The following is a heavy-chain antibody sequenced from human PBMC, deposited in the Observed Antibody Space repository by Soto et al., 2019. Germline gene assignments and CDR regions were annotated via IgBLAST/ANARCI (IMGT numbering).Heavy chain of an antibody. J-gene: IGHJ4*02. Sequence: GGSLRLSCAASGFTFSAYAMYWVRRAPGKGLEWVAVTSYDGIGGYYADSVKGRFTISRDNSKSTLYLQMNSLRPEDTAVYYFARANGGYCTGSGCYALDHWGQGTLVTVSS. V-gene: IGHV3-30-3*01. CDR2: TSYDGIGG. D-gene: IGHD2-8*02. CDR3: ARANGGYCTGSGCYALDH. CDR1: GFTFSAYA.